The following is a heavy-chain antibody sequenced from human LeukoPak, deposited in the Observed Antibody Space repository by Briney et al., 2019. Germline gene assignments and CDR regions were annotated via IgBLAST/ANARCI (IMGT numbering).Heavy chain of an antibody. CDR3: AREHELLWFGGAHDY. D-gene: IGHD3-10*01. J-gene: IGHJ4*02. CDR1: GYTFTGYY. Sequence: ASVKVSCKASGYTFTGYYMHWVRQAPGQGLEWMGWISAYNGNTNYAQKLQGRVTMTTDTSTSTAYMELRSLRSDDTAVYYCAREHELLWFGGAHDYWGQGTLVTVSS. CDR2: ISAYNGNT. V-gene: IGHV1-18*04.